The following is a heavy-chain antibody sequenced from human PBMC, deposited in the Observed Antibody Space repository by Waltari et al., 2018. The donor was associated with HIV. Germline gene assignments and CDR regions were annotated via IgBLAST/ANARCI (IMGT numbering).Heavy chain of an antibody. V-gene: IGHV3-74*01. J-gene: IGHJ5*02. CDR1: GVTLNRHM. CDR2: IDRIASNT. Sequence: EVQLVESGGGLVQPVWSLRLPCAVAGVTLNRHMMHWARQAPGKGLMSGSGIDRIASNTNNAGAVNGRSTISRDDAKNTVYLQMYCLRADDTAVDYCAGDVAPSGARAGFDPWGQGTLVTVSS. CDR3: AGDVAPSGARAGFDP. D-gene: IGHD6-13*01.